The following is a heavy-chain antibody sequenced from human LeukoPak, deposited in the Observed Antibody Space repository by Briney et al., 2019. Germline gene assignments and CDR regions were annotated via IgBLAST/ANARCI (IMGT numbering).Heavy chain of an antibody. V-gene: IGHV3-7*01. CDR2: IKQDGSEK. J-gene: IGHJ4*02. CDR3: ARDTTVSITMVRGPDY. Sequence: PGGSLRLSCAASGFTFSSYWMSWVRQAPGKGLEWVANIKQDGSEKYYVDSVKGRFTISRDNAKNSLYLQMNSLRAEDTAVYYCARDTTVSITMVRGPDYWGQGTLVTVSS. CDR1: GFTFSSYW. D-gene: IGHD3-10*01.